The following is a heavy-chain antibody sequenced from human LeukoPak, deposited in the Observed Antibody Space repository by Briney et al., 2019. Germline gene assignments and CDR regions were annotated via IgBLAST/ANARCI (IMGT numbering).Heavy chain of an antibody. CDR1: GVSFNNYY. CDR3: TRMTTGHDY. CDR2: INHSGYT. J-gene: IGHJ4*02. Sequence: PSETLSLTCTVSGVSFNNYYWSWVRQTPGKGLEWIGEINHSGYTNDSPSLKSRVTLSIDTPRKQFSLNLRSVIVADTGIYYCTRMTTGHDYWGQGTLVTVSS. V-gene: IGHV4-34*01. D-gene: IGHD4-17*01.